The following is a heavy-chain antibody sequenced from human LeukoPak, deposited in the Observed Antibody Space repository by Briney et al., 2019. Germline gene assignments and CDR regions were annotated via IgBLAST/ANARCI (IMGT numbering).Heavy chain of an antibody. V-gene: IGHV3-53*01. CDR2: XYSGGST. CDR1: GFTVSNNY. J-gene: IGHJ6*02. Sequence: PGGSLRLSCAASGFTVSNNYMSWVRQAPGKGXXXXXXXYSGGSTYYADSVKGRFTISRDNFKNTLYLQMNSLRAEDTAVYYCASQLDPYYYYYGMDVWGQGTTVTVSS. CDR3: ASQLDPYYYYYGMDV. D-gene: IGHD1-1*01.